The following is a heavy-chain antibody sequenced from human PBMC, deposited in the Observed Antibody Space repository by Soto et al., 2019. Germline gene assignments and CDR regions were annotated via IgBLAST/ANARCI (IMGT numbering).Heavy chain of an antibody. CDR2: VKTKADGGAT. Sequence: GGSLRLSCAASGLIFSNAWMNWVRQAPGKGLEWVGRVKTKADGGATDYSVPVKGRFTVSRDDSTGTAYLQMNSLRTEDTAICYCTIGSVLVPGASVFSSWGQGTLVTVSS. D-gene: IGHD2-8*02. V-gene: IGHV3-15*07. CDR1: GLIFSNAW. J-gene: IGHJ5*02. CDR3: TIGSVLVPGASVFSS.